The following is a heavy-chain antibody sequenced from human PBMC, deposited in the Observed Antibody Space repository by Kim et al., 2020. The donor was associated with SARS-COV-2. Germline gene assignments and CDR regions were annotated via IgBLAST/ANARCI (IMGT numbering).Heavy chain of an antibody. CDR2: ISYDGSVL. V-gene: IGHV3-30*04. CDR1: GFTFSSHA. D-gene: IGHD1-7*01. Sequence: GGSLRLSCAASGFTFSSHAMHWVRQAPGTGLEWVAHISYDGSVLSYTDSVMGRFIISRDNAKNTLYLQMNSLSPEDTAVYYCMAELVSRSFDHWGQGTL. J-gene: IGHJ4*02. CDR3: MAELVSRSFDH.